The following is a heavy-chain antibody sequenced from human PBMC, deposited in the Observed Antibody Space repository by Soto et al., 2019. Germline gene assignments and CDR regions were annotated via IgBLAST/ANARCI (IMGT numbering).Heavy chain of an antibody. CDR3: AREGYDSSGYYFAAEYWFDP. J-gene: IGHJ5*02. V-gene: IGHV3-30-3*01. CDR2: ISYDGSNK. CDR1: GFTFSSYA. D-gene: IGHD3-22*01. Sequence: QTGGSLRLSCAASGFTFSSYAMHWVRQAPGKGLEWVAVISYDGSNKYYADSVKGRFTISRDNSKNTLYLQMNSLRAEDTAVYYCAREGYDSSGYYFAAEYWFDPWGQGTLVTVSS.